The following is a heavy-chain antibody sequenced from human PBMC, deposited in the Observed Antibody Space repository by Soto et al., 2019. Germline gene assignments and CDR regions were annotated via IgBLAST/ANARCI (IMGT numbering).Heavy chain of an antibody. CDR3: ARAVPREAINGMDV. D-gene: IGHD2-2*02. Sequence: GGSLRLSCAASGFTFSTYDMHWVRQSTGKGLGWVSAIGTAGDTYYPGSVKGRFTISRENAKNSLYLQMNSLRAGDTAVYYCARAVPREAINGMDVWGQGTTVTVSS. CDR2: IGTAGDT. CDR1: GFTFSTYD. V-gene: IGHV3-13*01. J-gene: IGHJ6*02.